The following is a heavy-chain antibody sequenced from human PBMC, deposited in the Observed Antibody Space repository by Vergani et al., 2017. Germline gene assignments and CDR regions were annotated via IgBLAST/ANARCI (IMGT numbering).Heavy chain of an antibody. V-gene: IGHV3-21*01. CDR1: GFTFSSYS. J-gene: IGHJ6*02. Sequence: EVQLVESVGGLVKPGGSLRLSCAASGFTFSSYSMNWVRQAPGKGLEWVSSISSSSSYIYYADSVKGRFTISRDNAKKSLYLQMNSLRAEDTAVYYCARDRRPYSGYDSGGELYYDYYGMDVWGQGTTVTVSS. CDR3: ARDRRPYSGYDSGGELYYDYYGMDV. CDR2: ISSSSSYI. D-gene: IGHD5-12*01.